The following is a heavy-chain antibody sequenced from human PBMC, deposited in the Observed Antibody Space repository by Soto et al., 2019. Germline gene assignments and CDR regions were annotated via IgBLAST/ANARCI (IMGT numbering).Heavy chain of an antibody. D-gene: IGHD4-17*01. J-gene: IGHJ4*02. CDR3: VRVYGEIDY. CDR1: GYTFTNYD. V-gene: IGHV1-8*01. Sequence: ASVKVSCKASGYTFTNYDINWVRQATGQGLEWMGWMNPKSGNTGYAQRFQGRLTMTRSTSISTAYMELSSLRSEDTAVYYCVRVYGEIDYWGQGTLVTVSS. CDR2: MNPKSGNT.